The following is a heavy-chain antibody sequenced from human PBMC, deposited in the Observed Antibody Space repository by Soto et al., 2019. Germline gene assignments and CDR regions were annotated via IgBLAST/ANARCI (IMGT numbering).Heavy chain of an antibody. D-gene: IGHD3-22*01. CDR3: ASATYYYDSSGYYFDY. CDR2: ISSSGSTI. J-gene: IGHJ4*02. Sequence: GGSLRLSCAASGFTFSSYAMSWVRQAPGKGLEWVSYISSSGSTIYYADSVKGRFTISRDNAKNSLYLQMNSLRAEDTAVYYCASATYYYDSSGYYFDYWGQGTLVTVSS. CDR1: GFTFSSYA. V-gene: IGHV3-48*04.